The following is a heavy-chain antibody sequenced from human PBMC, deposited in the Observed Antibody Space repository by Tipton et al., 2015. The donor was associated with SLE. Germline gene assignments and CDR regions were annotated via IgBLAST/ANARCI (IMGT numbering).Heavy chain of an antibody. Sequence: LRLSCAVSSGSISSGVYSWSWIRQPPGKGLEWIGYIYHSGSTYYNPSLKSRVTISVDTSKNQFSLKLSSVTAADTAVYYCTRRMITFGGVIASWGQGTLVTVSS. V-gene: IGHV4-30-2*01. CDR1: SGSISSGVYS. J-gene: IGHJ4*02. D-gene: IGHD3-16*02. CDR3: TRRMITFGGVIAS. CDR2: IYHSGST.